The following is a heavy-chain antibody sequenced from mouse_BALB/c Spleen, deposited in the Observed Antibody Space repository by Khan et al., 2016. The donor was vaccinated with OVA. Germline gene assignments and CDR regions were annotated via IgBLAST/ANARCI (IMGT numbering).Heavy chain of an antibody. CDR2: INPSNGYT. CDR3: VRDGSYHMNDGLCAY. Sequence: QVQLQQSGAELARPGASVKMSCKASGYTFTSYTIHWIKKRPGQGLEWIGYINPSNGYTNYNQKFKDKATLTTDKSSTTAYLQLSSLTSDDSAVYNCVRDGSYHMNDGLCAYWGRGTLVTVSA. CDR1: GYTFTSYT. V-gene: IGHV1-4*01. J-gene: IGHJ3*01. D-gene: IGHD2-14*01.